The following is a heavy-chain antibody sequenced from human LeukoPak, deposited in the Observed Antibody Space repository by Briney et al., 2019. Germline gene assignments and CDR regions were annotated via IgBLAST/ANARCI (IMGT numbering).Heavy chain of an antibody. V-gene: IGHV1-18*01. Sequence: ASVKVSCKASGYTFTSYGISWVRQAPGQGLEWMGWISAYNGNTNYAQKPQGRVTMTTDTSTSTAYMELRSLRSDDTAVYYCARANYDFWSGYSYYYYGMDVWGQGTTVTVSS. CDR2: ISAYNGNT. J-gene: IGHJ6*02. D-gene: IGHD3-3*01. CDR3: ARANYDFWSGYSYYYYGMDV. CDR1: GYTFTSYG.